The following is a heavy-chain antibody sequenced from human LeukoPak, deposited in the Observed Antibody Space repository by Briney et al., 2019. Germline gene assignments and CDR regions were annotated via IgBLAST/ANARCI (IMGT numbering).Heavy chain of an antibody. CDR3: ARHGATSLMNFDY. D-gene: IGHD3-16*01. V-gene: IGHV4-59*08. J-gene: IGHJ4*02. CDR1: GGSISSYY. Sequence: SETLSLTCTVSGGSISSYYWSWIRQPPGKGLAWIGYIYYSGSTNYNPSLKSRVTISVDTSKNQFSLKLSSVTAADTAVYYCARHGATSLMNFDYWGQGTLVTVSS. CDR2: IYYSGST.